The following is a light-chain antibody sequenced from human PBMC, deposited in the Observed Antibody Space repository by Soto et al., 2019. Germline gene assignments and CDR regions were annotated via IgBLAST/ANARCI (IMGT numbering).Light chain of an antibody. CDR1: VRDIGAYDY. CDR3: SSYTTSYFYV. J-gene: IGLJ1*01. Sequence: QSALTQPASVSGSPGQSITISCTGSVRDIGAYDYVSWYQQHPGKAPKLLIYGVKNRPSGVSYRFSASKSAFTASLTISGLQAEDEAHYYCSSYTTSYFYVFGPGTKVTVL. V-gene: IGLV2-14*01. CDR2: GVK.